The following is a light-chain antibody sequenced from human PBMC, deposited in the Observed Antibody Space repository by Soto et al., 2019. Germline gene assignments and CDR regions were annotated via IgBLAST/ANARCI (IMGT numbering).Light chain of an antibody. V-gene: IGKV3-15*01. Sequence: EIVMTQSPATLSVSPGERATLSCRASQSVSSNLAWYQQKPGQAPRLLIYGPSTRSTGIPARFSGSGSETEFTLTISSLQSEDFAVYYCQQYNNWPPYTFGQGTKLEIK. CDR3: QQYNNWPPYT. CDR2: GPS. J-gene: IGKJ2*01. CDR1: QSVSSN.